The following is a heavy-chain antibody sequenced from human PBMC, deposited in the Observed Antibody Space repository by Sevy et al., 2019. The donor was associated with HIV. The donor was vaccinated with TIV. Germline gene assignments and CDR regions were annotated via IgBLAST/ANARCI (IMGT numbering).Heavy chain of an antibody. V-gene: IGHV6-1*01. CDR2: TYYRSKWYN. CDR3: ARDPRVDYYMDV. J-gene: IGHJ6*03. Sequence: QSQTLSLTCAISGDSVSSNSDAWNWIRQSPSRGLEWLGRTYYRSKWYNDYAVSVKSRITINPDTSKNQFSLQLNSVTPEVTAVYYCARDPRVDYYMDVWGKGTTVTVSS. CDR1: GDSVSSNSDA. D-gene: IGHD2-2*01.